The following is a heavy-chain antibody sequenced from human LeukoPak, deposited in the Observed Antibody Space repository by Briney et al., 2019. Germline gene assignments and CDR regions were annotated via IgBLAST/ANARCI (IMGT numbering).Heavy chain of an antibody. CDR1: GYTFTSYD. V-gene: IGHV1-8*01. J-gene: IGHJ6*03. D-gene: IGHD3/OR15-3a*01. Sequence: ASVKVSCKASGYTFTSYDINWVRQATGQGLEWMGWMNPNSGNTGYAQKFQGRVTMNKNTPITTAYMDLSSLTSEDTAVYYCARALSWTTESYYYMDVWGKGTTVTVSS. CDR3: ARALSWTTESYYYMDV. CDR2: MNPNSGNT.